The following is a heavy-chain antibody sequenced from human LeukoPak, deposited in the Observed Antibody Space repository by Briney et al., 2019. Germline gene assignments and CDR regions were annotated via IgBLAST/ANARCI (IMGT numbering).Heavy chain of an antibody. D-gene: IGHD6-13*01. CDR1: GGSFSGYY. V-gene: IGHV4-34*01. Sequence: PSETLSLTCAVYGGSFSGYYWSWIRQPPGKGLEWIGEINRSGSTNYNPSLKSRVTISVDTSKNQFSLKLSSVTAADTAVYYCAREKEAAAGTGFEQDWGQGTLVTVSS. CDR2: INRSGST. CDR3: AREKEAAAGTGFEQD. J-gene: IGHJ4*02.